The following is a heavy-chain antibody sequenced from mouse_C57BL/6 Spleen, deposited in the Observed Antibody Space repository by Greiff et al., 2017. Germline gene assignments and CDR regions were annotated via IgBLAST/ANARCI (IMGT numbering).Heavy chain of an antibody. D-gene: IGHD2-5*01. J-gene: IGHJ3*01. CDR3: ARGNYSNSFAY. Sequence: QVHVKQSGAELARPGASVKLSCKASGYTFTSYGISWVKQRTGQGLEWIGEIYPRSGNTYYNEKFKGKATLTADKSSSTAYMELRSLTSEDSAVYFCARGNYSNSFAYWGQGTLVTVSA. CDR2: IYPRSGNT. CDR1: GYTFTSYG. V-gene: IGHV1-81*01.